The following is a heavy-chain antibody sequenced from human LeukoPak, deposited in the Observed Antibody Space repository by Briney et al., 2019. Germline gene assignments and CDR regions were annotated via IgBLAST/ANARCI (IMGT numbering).Heavy chain of an antibody. CDR3: ARALMITFGGVIATRSFDY. CDR2: ISSRIGTI. J-gene: IGHJ4*02. V-gene: IGHV3-48*01. Sequence: GGALRLSCAASGVTFSSYSVNWVRQAPGKGLGWVSYISSRIGTIYYAESGKGRFTISRDSAKTSLYLQMNSLRAEDTAVYYCARALMITFGGVIATRSFDYWGQGTLVTVSS. CDR1: GVTFSSYS. D-gene: IGHD3-16*02.